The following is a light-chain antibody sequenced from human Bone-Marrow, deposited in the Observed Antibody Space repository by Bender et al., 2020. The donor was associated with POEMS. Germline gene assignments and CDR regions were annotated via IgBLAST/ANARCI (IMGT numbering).Light chain of an antibody. V-gene: IGLV2-14*03. Sequence: QSALSQPPSVSGSPGQSITISCTGTNSDVGGFNYVSWYQRLPGKAPQLMIYDVTNRPSGVSDRFSGSKSANTASLTISGLQAEDEADYYCSSFRSPSFHVFGTGTKVTVL. J-gene: IGLJ1*01. CDR3: SSFRSPSFHV. CDR1: NSDVGGFNY. CDR2: DVT.